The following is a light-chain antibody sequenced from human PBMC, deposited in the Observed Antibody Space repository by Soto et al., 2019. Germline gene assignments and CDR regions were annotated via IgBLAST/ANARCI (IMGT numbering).Light chain of an antibody. CDR3: QFYDLSLHKYG. V-gene: IGLV1-40*01. Sequence: QSVLTQPPSASGAPGQRVSISCTGSTSNLGAASDVHWYQHLPGTAPKLLIYGDNHRPSGVPDRFSGSKSGTSASLAIIMQQAEDDADYYRQFYDLSLHKYGFATGTKVTVL. J-gene: IGLJ1*01. CDR2: GDN. CDR1: TSNLGAASD.